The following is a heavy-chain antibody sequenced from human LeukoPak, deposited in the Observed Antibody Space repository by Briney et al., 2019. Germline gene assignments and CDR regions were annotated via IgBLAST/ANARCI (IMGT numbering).Heavy chain of an antibody. J-gene: IGHJ6*03. D-gene: IGHD3-10*01. CDR3: ARGTYYYGSGSYSSLLYYYYMDV. V-gene: IGHV1-18*01. CDR1: GYTFINYG. Sequence: GASVKVSCKASGYTFINYGISWVRQAPGQGLEWMGWISANNGNTNYAQKLQGRVTMTTDTSTSTAYMELRSLRSDDTAVYYCARGTYYYGSGSYSSLLYYYYMDVWGKGTTVTISS. CDR2: ISANNGNT.